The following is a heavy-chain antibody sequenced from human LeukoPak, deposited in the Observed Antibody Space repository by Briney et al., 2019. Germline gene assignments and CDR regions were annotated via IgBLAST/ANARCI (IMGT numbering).Heavy chain of an antibody. CDR2: INPSGGST. J-gene: IGHJ6*03. CDR3: ARNRHYYYVDV. D-gene: IGHD1-14*01. V-gene: IGHV1-46*01. Sequence: WASVKVSCKASGYTFTSYYMHWVRQAPGQGLEWMGIINPSGGSTSYAQKFQGGVTMTRDMSTSTVYMELSSLRSEDTAVYYCARNRHYYYVDVWGKGTTVTVSS. CDR1: GYTFTSYY.